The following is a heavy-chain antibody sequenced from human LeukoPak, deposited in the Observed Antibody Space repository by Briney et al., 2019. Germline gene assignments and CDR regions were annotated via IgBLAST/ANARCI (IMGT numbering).Heavy chain of an antibody. V-gene: IGHV3-33*08. J-gene: IGHJ4*02. CDR2: IRFDGSNK. CDR3: ARNARYCPKAACYDY. CDR1: GFTFSSYA. D-gene: IGHD2-8*01. Sequence: GGSLRLSCAASGFTFSSYAMSWVRQAPGKGLEWVAFIRFDGSNKYYADSVKGRFTISRDNSKNTVYLQMNSLRAEDTAVYFCARNARYCPKAACYDYWGQGILVTVSS.